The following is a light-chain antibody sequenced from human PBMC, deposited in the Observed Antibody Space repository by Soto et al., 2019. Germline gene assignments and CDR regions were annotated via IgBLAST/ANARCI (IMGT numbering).Light chain of an antibody. J-gene: IGKJ1*01. CDR1: QSVSSN. CDR3: QRYNNWPPWT. CDR2: GAS. Sequence: EIVMTQSPATLSVSPGERATLSCRASQSVSSNLAWYQQKPGQAPRLLIYGASTRATGIPARFSGSGSGTEFTLTISSLQSEDFAVYYCQRYNNWPPWTFGQGTKV. V-gene: IGKV3-15*01.